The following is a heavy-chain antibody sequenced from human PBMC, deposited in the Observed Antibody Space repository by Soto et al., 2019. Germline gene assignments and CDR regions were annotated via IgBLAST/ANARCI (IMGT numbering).Heavy chain of an antibody. CDR1: GGTFSSYT. CDR3: ARVCGGSCYSLDFQH. J-gene: IGHJ1*01. CDR2: IIPILGIA. Sequence: GASVKVSCKASGGTFSSYTISWVRQAPGQGLEWMGRIIPILGIANYAQKFQGRVTITADKSTSTAYMELSSLRSEDTAVYYCARVCGGSCYSLDFQHWGQGTLVTVSS. D-gene: IGHD2-15*01. V-gene: IGHV1-69*02.